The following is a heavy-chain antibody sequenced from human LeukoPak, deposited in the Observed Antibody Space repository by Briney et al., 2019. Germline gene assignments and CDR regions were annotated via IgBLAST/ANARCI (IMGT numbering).Heavy chain of an antibody. Sequence: PSQTLSLTCTVSGGSISSGDYYWSWIRQPPGKGLEWIGYIYYSGSTYYNPSLKSRVTISVDTSKNQFSLKLSSVTAADTAVYYCARAGYSSSEYFQHWGQGTLVTVSS. CDR2: IYYSGST. J-gene: IGHJ1*01. CDR1: GGSISSGDYY. D-gene: IGHD5-18*01. V-gene: IGHV4-30-4*01. CDR3: ARAGYSSSEYFQH.